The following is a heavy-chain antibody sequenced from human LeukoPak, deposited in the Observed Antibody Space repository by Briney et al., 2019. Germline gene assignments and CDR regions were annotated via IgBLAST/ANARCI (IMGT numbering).Heavy chain of an antibody. D-gene: IGHD3-10*01. Sequence: PWETLSLTCTVSGGSISSYYWSGIRQPPGQGREWVGYIYYSGSTNYTPSLKSRVTISVDTSKNQFSLKLSSVTAADTAVYYCARITIGAFDIWGQETMVTVSS. CDR3: ARITIGAFDI. CDR1: GGSISSYY. CDR2: IYYSGST. V-gene: IGHV4-59*01. J-gene: IGHJ3*02.